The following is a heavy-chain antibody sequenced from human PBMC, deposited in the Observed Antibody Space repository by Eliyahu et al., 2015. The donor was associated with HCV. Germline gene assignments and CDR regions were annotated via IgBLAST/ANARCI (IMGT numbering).Heavy chain of an antibody. V-gene: IGHV4-31*03. D-gene: IGHD2-2*01. CDR2: IYYSGST. CDR1: GGSISXGXYY. J-gene: IGHJ6*02. CDR3: AAGSTSFGWVGYGMDV. Sequence: QVQLQESGPGLVKPSQTLSLTCTVSGGSISXGXYYWSWIRXPPGKGREWVGYIYYSGSTYYNPSLKSRVTISVDTSKNQFSLKLSSVTAADTAVYYCAAGSTSFGWVGYGMDVWGQGTTVSVSS.